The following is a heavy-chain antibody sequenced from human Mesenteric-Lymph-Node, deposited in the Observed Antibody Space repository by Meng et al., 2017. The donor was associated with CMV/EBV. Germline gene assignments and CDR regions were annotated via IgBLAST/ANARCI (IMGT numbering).Heavy chain of an antibody. CDR2: IYGGGSGT. CDR3: AKGGLGYSGSYYFDY. J-gene: IGHJ4*02. D-gene: IGHD6-13*01. Sequence: DPGKGLDWVSLIYGGGSGTYYADCVKGRVTISRDISENTLYLQMNSLRAEDTAVYFCAKGGLGYSGSYYFDYWGQGALVTVSS. V-gene: IGHV3-23*03.